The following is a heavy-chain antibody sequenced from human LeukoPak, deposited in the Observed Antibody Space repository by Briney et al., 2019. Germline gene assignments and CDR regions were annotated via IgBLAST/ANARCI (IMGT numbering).Heavy chain of an antibody. V-gene: IGHV1-8*01. J-gene: IGHJ4*02. CDR1: GYTFTSYD. CDR2: MNPNSGNT. D-gene: IGHD3-10*01. Sequence: ASVKVSCKASGYTFTSYDINWVRRATGQGLEWMGWMNPNSGNTGYAQKFQGRVTMTRNTSISTAYMELSSLRSEDTAVYYCARVAVRGVPALGYWGQGTLVTVSS. CDR3: ARVAVRGVPALGY.